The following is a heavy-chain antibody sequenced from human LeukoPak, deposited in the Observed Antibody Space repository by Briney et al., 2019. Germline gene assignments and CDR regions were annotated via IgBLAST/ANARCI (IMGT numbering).Heavy chain of an antibody. Sequence: KTSETLSLTCTVSGGSISSGGYYWSWIRQHPGKGLEWIVYIYYSGSTYYNPSLKSRVTISVDTSKNQFSLKLSSVTAADTAVYYCARARRTYCSSTSCYEGGGYFDYWGQGTLVTVSS. CDR1: GGSISSGGYY. D-gene: IGHD2-2*01. J-gene: IGHJ4*02. CDR2: IYYSGST. CDR3: ARARRTYCSSTSCYEGGGYFDY. V-gene: IGHV4-31*03.